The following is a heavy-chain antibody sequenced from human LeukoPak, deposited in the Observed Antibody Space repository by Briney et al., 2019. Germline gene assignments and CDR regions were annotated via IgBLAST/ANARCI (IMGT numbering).Heavy chain of an antibody. J-gene: IGHJ4*02. Sequence: PSETLSLTCAVSGYSISSGYWWSWVRQPPGKGPEWIGYIHHTGSTKYNPSLKSRVVISADMSKNLFSLKLNSVTAADTAVYYCARGDGSGSYYNVGSDYWGQGTLVTVSS. V-gene: IGHV4-4*02. D-gene: IGHD3-10*01. CDR1: GYSISSGYW. CDR3: ARGDGSGSYYNVGSDY. CDR2: IHHTGST.